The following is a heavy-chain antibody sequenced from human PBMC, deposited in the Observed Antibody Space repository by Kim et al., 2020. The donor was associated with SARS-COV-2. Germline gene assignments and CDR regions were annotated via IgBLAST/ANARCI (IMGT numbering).Heavy chain of an antibody. J-gene: IGHJ2*01. CDR1: GFTFSSYD. Sequence: GGSLRLSCAASGFTFSSYDMHWVRQATGKGLEWVSAIGTAGDTYYPGSVKGRFTISRENAKNSLYLQMNSLRAGDTAVYYCARGGGSGDYTAWYFDLWGRGTLVTVSS. V-gene: IGHV3-13*04. CDR3: ARGGGSGDYTAWYFDL. D-gene: IGHD4-17*01. CDR2: IGTAGDT.